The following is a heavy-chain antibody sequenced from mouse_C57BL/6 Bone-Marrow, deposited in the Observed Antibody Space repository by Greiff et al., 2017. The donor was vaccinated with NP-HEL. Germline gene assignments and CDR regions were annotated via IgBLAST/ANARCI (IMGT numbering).Heavy chain of an antibody. CDR2: IDPSDSET. CDR3: ATSQLRPAWFAY. D-gene: IGHD3-2*02. J-gene: IGHJ3*01. Sequence: QVQLQQPGAELVRPGSSVKLSCKASGYTFTSYWMHWVKQRPIQGLEWIGNIDPSDSETLYNQKFKDKATLTVDKSSSTAYMQLSSLTSEDSAVFYCATSQLRPAWFAYWGQGTLVTVSA. CDR1: GYTFTSYW. V-gene: IGHV1-52*01.